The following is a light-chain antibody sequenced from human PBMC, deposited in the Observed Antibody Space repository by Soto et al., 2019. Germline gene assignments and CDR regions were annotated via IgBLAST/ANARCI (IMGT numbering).Light chain of an antibody. Sequence: QLVLTQSPSASASLGASVKLTCTLSSGHSNYAIAWHQQQPEKGPRYLMKLNRDGSHSKGDGIPNRLSGSSSGAERYLTISSLQSEDEADYYCQTWGTGIVTFGGGTKLTVL. CDR2: LNRDGSH. CDR1: SGHSNYA. V-gene: IGLV4-69*01. J-gene: IGLJ2*01. CDR3: QTWGTGIVT.